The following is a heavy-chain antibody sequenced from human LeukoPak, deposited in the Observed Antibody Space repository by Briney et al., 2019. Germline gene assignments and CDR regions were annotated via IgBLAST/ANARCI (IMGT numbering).Heavy chain of an antibody. V-gene: IGHV3-7*01. CDR1: GFTISTYW. CDR2: TNQEGSEK. CDR3: ARDPKWLDY. D-gene: IGHD5-12*01. J-gene: IGHJ4*02. Sequence: GGSLRLSCAASGFTISTYWMSWVRQAPGKELEWVANTNQEGSEKYYVDSVKGRFTISKDNAKNSLYLQMNSLRAEDTAVYYCARDPKWLDYWGQGTLVTVSS.